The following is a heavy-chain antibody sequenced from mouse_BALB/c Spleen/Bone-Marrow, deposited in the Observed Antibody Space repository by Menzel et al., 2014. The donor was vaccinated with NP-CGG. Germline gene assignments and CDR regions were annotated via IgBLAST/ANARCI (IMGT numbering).Heavy chain of an antibody. CDR3: ARGTGWYFDV. Sequence: QVQLKQSGAERVMPGASVKMSCKASGYTFTDYWMHWVKQRPGQGLEWIGAIDTSDSYTSYNQKFKGKATLTVDESSSTAYMQLSSLTSEDSAVYYCARGTGWYFDVWGAGTTVTVSS. D-gene: IGHD4-1*01. V-gene: IGHV1-69*01. CDR2: IDTSDSYT. CDR1: GYTFTDYW. J-gene: IGHJ1*01.